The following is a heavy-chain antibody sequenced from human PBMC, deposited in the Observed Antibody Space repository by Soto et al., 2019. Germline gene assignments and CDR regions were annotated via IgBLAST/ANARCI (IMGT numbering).Heavy chain of an antibody. CDR3: AKERGVLDAFDI. V-gene: IGHV3-30*18. CDR1: GFTSSSFV. J-gene: IGHJ3*02. Sequence: QVQLVESGGGVVQPRTSLRLSCAASGFTSSSFVIHWVRQAPGKGLEWLAVISSDGNNQYYADSVKGRFTISRDNSKKTLYLQVNSLRAEDTAVYFCAKERGVLDAFDIWGQGTMVTVS. D-gene: IGHD3-10*01. CDR2: ISSDGNNQ.